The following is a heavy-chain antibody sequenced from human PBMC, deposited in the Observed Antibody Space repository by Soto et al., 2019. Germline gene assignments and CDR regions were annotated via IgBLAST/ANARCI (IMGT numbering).Heavy chain of an antibody. D-gene: IGHD3-22*01. Sequence: PSVKVSCKASGYTFTSYDINWVRQATGQGLEWMGWMNPNSGNTGYAQKFQGRVTMTRNTSISTAYMELSSLRSEDTAVYYCARGYYYDSSGYYYAFDIWGQGTMVTVSS. J-gene: IGHJ3*02. CDR1: GYTFTSYD. CDR2: MNPNSGNT. V-gene: IGHV1-8*01. CDR3: ARGYYYDSSGYYYAFDI.